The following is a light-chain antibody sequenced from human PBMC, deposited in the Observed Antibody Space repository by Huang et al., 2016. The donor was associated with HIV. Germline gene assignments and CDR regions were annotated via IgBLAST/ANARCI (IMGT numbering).Light chain of an antibody. J-gene: IGKJ4*01. CDR1: QSLNND. V-gene: IGKV1-39*01. CDR2: SAS. CDR3: QQTFSVPLT. Sequence: DLQMTQSPSSLSASVGDRVSITCRAIQSLNNDFNWYQQKPGKAPKLLIHSASTLQNGVPTGFSGSVSGTDFTLTITNLQPEESATYYCQQTFSVPLTFGGGTKVEIK.